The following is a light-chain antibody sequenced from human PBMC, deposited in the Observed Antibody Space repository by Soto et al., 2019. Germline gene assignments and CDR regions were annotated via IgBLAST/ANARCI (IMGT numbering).Light chain of an antibody. Sequence: DIQMTQSPSSLSASVGDRVTITCRASQSISNFLNWYQQKPGKAPKLLISAASSLQGGVPSRFSGSGSGTDFTLTISSLQPEDFATYYCLQSYSAPRTFGQGTKLEIK. CDR1: QSISNF. V-gene: IGKV1-39*01. CDR3: LQSYSAPRT. CDR2: AAS. J-gene: IGKJ2*01.